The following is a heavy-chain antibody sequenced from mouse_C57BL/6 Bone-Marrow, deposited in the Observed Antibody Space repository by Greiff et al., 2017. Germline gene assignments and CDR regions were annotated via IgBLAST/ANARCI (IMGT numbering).Heavy chain of an antibody. CDR2: IDPENGDT. CDR1: GFNIKDDY. V-gene: IGHV14-4*01. D-gene: IGHD2-4*01. CDR3: TPYDYEGPWFAY. Sequence: VHVKQSGAELVRPGASVKLSCTASGFNIKDDYMHWVKQRPEQGLEWIGWIDPENGDTEYASKFQGKATITADTSSNTAYLQLSILTSEDTAVYYCTPYDYEGPWFAYWGQGTLVTVSA. J-gene: IGHJ3*01.